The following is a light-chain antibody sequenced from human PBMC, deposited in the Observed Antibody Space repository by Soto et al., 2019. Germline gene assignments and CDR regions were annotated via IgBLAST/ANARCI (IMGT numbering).Light chain of an antibody. CDR2: RAS. J-gene: IGKJ1*01. Sequence: EVVLTQSPGTLSLSPGERATLSCRASQTFDKYLAWYQQKPGQAPRLVIFRASRRPTGIPDRFSGNGSWTDFTLTFSRLEPEDFAVYYCQQYGFSPKTFGRGTKVEI. V-gene: IGKV3-20*01. CDR1: QTFDKY. CDR3: QQYGFSPKT.